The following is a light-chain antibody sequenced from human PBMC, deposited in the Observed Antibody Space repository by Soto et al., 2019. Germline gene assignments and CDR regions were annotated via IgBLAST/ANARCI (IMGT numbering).Light chain of an antibody. CDR3: LQYNNWPPT. Sequence: EIVLIQSPATLSLSPGERATLSCRASQFVSSNSLAWYQQKRGQAPRLLIHDASSRATGIPDRFSGSGSGTDFTLTISRLEPEDFAVYYCLQYNNWPPTFGQGTKVDIK. CDR1: QFVSSNS. V-gene: IGKV3D-20*02. CDR2: DAS. J-gene: IGKJ1*01.